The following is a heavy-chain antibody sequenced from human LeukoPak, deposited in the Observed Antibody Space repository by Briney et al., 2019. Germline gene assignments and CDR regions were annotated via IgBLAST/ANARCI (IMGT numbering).Heavy chain of an antibody. CDR2: ISWNGGSI. J-gene: IGHJ4*02. CDR1: AFTFSRYG. Sequence: GGSLRLSCAASAFTFSRYGMHWVRQAPGKGVEGVSGISWNGGSIGYAGSVKGRFTISRDQAKNSVYLQMNSLRDEDTAVYYCFTFSRNMALGDHWGQGTLVTVSA. CDR3: FTFSRNMALGDH. V-gene: IGHV3-20*04. D-gene: IGHD3-16*01.